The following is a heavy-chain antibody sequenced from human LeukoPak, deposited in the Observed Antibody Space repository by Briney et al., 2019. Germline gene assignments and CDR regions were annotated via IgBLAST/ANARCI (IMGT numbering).Heavy chain of an antibody. V-gene: IGHV4-39*01. J-gene: IGHJ4*02. Sequence: SETLSLTCIVSGGSTSSSSYYWGWIRQPPGKGLEWIGSIYYSGSTYYNPSLKSQVTISVDTSKNQFSLKLSSVTAADTAVYYCARQNSFDSSGWKDWGQGTLVTVSP. CDR2: IYYSGST. CDR3: ARQNSFDSSGWKD. CDR1: GGSTSSSSYY. D-gene: IGHD6-19*01.